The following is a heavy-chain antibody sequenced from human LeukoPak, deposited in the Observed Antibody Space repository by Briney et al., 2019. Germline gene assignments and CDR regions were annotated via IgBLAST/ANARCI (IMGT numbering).Heavy chain of an antibody. V-gene: IGHV3-23*01. J-gene: IGHJ6*02. Sequence: GGSLRLSCAASGFTSSSYTMSWVRQAPGKGLEWVSAISGSGGSTYYADSVKGRFTISRDNSKNTLYLQMNSLRAEDTAVYYCAKAAYCSSTSCSDGYYYYYYGMDVWGQGTTVTVS. CDR2: ISGSGGST. D-gene: IGHD2-2*01. CDR1: GFTSSSYT. CDR3: AKAAYCSSTSCSDGYYYYYYGMDV.